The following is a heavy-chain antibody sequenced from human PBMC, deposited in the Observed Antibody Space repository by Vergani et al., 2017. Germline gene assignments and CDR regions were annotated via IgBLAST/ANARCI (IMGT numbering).Heavy chain of an antibody. CDR1: GFTFSSYA. J-gene: IGHJ6*02. CDR2: ISSSSSYI. CDR3: ARVRAGYGMDV. V-gene: IGHV3-21*01. Sequence: EVQLLESGGGLVQPGGSLRLSCAASGFTFSSYAMSWVRQAPGKGLEWVSSISSSSSYIYYADSVKGRFTISRDNAKNSLYLQMNSLRAEDTAVYYCARVRAGYGMDVWGQGTTVTVSS.